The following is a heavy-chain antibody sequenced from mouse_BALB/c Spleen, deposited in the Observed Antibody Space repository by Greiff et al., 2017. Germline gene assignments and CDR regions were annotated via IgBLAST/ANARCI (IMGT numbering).Heavy chain of an antibody. CDR2: ISSGGSYT. D-gene: IGHD2-3*01. CDR1: GFTFSSFG. V-gene: IGHV5-9-4*01. J-gene: IGHJ3*01. CDR3: ARIPDGYYGGFAY. Sequence: EVHLVESGGGLVQPGGSRKLSCAASGFTFSSFGMHWVRQAPEKGLEWVAEISSGGSYTYYPDTVTGRFTISRDNAKNTLYLEMSSLRSEDTAMYYCARIPDGYYGGFAYWGQGTLVTVSA.